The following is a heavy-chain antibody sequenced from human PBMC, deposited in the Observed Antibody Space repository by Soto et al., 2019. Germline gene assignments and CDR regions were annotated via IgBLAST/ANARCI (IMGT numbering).Heavy chain of an antibody. CDR3: ARQRIEVAGCPFDY. D-gene: IGHD6-19*01. V-gene: IGHV4-39*01. J-gene: IGHJ4*02. CDR1: GGSISSSSYY. Sequence: NPSETLSLTCTVSGGSISSSSYYWGWIRQPPGKGLEWIGSIYYSGSTYYNPSLKSRVTISVDTSKNQFSLKLSSVTAADTAVYYCARQRIEVAGCPFDYWGQGTLVTVSS. CDR2: IYYSGST.